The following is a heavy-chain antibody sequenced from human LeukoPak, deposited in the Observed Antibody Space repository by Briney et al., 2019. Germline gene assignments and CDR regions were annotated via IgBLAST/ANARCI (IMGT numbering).Heavy chain of an antibody. CDR1: GFTCSDHH. CDR2: IRNKGNSVST. D-gene: IGHD1-26*01. CDR3: TRYRVGATTGFDY. J-gene: IGHJ4*02. Sequence: PGGSLRLSCAVSGFTCSDHHVDWVRQAPGKRLEWVGRIRNKGNSVSTEYAASVKGRFSISRDDSKNSVYLQMNSLKTEDTAVYYCTRYRVGATTGFDYGGQGTLVTVSS. V-gene: IGHV3-72*01.